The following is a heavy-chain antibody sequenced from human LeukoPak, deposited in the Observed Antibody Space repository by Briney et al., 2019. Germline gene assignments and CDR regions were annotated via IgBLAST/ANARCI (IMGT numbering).Heavy chain of an antibody. D-gene: IGHD3-3*01. Sequence: ASVKVSCKASGYTFTSYGISWVRQAPGQGLEWMGWISAYNGNTNCAQKLQGRVTMTTDTSTSTAYMELRSLRSDDTAVYYCARATAPVLRFLEWLSRDDYYYGMDVWGQGTTVTVSS. CDR2: ISAYNGNT. J-gene: IGHJ6*02. CDR3: ARATAPVLRFLEWLSRDDYYYGMDV. V-gene: IGHV1-18*01. CDR1: GYTFTSYG.